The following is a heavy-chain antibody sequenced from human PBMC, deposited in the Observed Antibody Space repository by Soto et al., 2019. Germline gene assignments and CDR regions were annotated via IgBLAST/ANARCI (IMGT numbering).Heavy chain of an antibody. D-gene: IGHD3-22*01. V-gene: IGHV1-69*01. Sequence: QVQLVQSGAEVKKPGSSVKVSCKASGGTFSRFAISWVRQAPGQGLEWMGGIIPIFGTANYAQKFQGRVTITADESTSTDYMELSSLRSEDTAVYYCARYYYDSSGYSGYYYYGMDVWGQGTTVTVSS. CDR3: ARYYYDSSGYSGYYYYGMDV. J-gene: IGHJ6*02. CDR2: IIPIFGTA. CDR1: GGTFSRFA.